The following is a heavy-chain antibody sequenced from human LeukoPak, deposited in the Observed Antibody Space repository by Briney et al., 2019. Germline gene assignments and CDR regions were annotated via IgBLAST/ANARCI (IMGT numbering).Heavy chain of an antibody. D-gene: IGHD3-22*01. V-gene: IGHV1-18*01. CDR1: GYTFTSND. J-gene: IGHJ3*02. Sequence: GASVKVSCKASGYTFTSNDISWVRQAPGQGLEWMRWISGYNGNTNYAQKFQGRVTMTRDTSISTAYMELSRLRSDDTAVYYCARVTGYYYESSGSYHHAFDIWGQGTMVTVSA. CDR3: ARVTGYYYESSGSYHHAFDI. CDR2: ISGYNGNT.